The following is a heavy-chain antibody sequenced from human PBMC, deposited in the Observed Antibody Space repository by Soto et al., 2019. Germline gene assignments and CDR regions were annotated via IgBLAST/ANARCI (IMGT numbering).Heavy chain of an antibody. CDR3: AKGSRPALAFDY. CDR1: GFTFSSYG. V-gene: IGHV3-30*18. D-gene: IGHD6-25*01. Sequence: GGSLRLSCAASGFTFSSYGMHWVRQAPGKGLEWVAVISYDGSNKYYADSVKGRFTISRDNSKNTLYLQMNSLRAEDTAVYYCAKGSRPALAFDYWGQGTLVTVSS. J-gene: IGHJ4*02. CDR2: ISYDGSNK.